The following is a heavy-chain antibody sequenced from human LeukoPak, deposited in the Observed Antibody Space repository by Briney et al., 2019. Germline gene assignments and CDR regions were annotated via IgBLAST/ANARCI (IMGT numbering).Heavy chain of an antibody. Sequence: GGSLRLSCAASGFTFSSDSMNWVRQAPGKGLEWGSSISSSSSYIYYADSVKGRFTISRDNAKNSLYLQMNSLRAEDTAVYYCARDLGIAAAGTSSDWGQGTLVTVSS. CDR3: ARDLGIAAAGTSSD. J-gene: IGHJ4*02. CDR1: GFTFSSDS. CDR2: ISSSSSYI. V-gene: IGHV3-21*01. D-gene: IGHD6-13*01.